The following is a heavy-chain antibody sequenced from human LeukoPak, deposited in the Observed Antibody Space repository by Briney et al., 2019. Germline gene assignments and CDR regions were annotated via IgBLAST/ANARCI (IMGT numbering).Heavy chain of an antibody. V-gene: IGHV3-11*04. Sequence: GGSLRLSCAGSGFTFSDYYMNWVRQAPGKGLEWVSYISDVGTTTHYADSVKGRFTISRDNAKNSLYLQMNSLRAEDTAVYYCVSRIAARPDYWGRGTLVTFSS. D-gene: IGHD6-6*01. J-gene: IGHJ4*02. CDR2: ISDVGTTT. CDR3: VSRIAARPDY. CDR1: GFTFSDYY.